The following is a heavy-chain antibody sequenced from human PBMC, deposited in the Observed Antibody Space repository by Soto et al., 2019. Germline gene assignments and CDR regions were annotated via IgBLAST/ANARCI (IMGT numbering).Heavy chain of an antibody. CDR3: AKDRGFGGYLFDY. CDR1: GVAFSTYG. Sequence: QVQLVESGGAVVQPGTSLRLSCAASGVAFSTYGVHLVRQAPGKGLEWVAILSYDGHNEDYTDSVKGRFTISRDTSRNTLYLQMARLRADDTAMYSCAKDRGFGGYLFDYWRQGTLVTVSS. V-gene: IGHV3-30*18. J-gene: IGHJ4*02. D-gene: IGHD3-10*01. CDR2: LSYDGHNE.